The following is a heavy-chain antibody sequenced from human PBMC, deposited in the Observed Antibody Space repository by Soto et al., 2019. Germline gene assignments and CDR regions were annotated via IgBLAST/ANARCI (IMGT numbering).Heavy chain of an antibody. CDR3: AHRPSYCSGGSCYSGFDY. V-gene: IGHV2-5*02. CDR1: GFSLNTRGVG. Sequence: SGPTLVNPTQTLTLTCTFSGFSLNTRGVGVGWIRQPPGKALEWLALISWDGEKRYRPSLKTRLTVTKDTSKNQVVLTMTNMDPVDTATYYCAHRPSYCSGGSCYSGFDYWGQ. CDR2: ISWDGEK. J-gene: IGHJ4*02. D-gene: IGHD2-15*01.